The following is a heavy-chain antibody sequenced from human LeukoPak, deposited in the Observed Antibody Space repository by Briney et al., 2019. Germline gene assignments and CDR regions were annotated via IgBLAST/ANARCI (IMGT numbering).Heavy chain of an antibody. CDR2: IYSGGST. Sequence: GGSLRLSCAASGFTVSSNYMSWVRQAPGKGLEWVSVIYSGGSTYYADSVKGRFTISRDNSKNTLYLQMNSLRAEDTAVYYCARDDYVWGSYRSTYYFDYWGQGTLVTVSS. J-gene: IGHJ4*02. D-gene: IGHD3-16*02. CDR1: GFTVSSNY. CDR3: ARDDYVWGSYRSTYYFDY. V-gene: IGHV3-66*01.